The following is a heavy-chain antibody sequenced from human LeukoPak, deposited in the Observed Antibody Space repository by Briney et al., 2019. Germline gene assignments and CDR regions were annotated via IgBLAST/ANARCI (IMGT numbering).Heavy chain of an antibody. J-gene: IGHJ6*03. CDR2: ISWNSGSI. D-gene: IGHD4-17*01. Sequence: GGSLRLSCAASGFTFDDYAMHWVRQAPGKGLEWVSGISWNSGSIGYADSVKGRFTISRDNAKNSLYLQMNSLRAEDTAVYYCAKGGRYGDYESYYYYMDVWGKGTTVTISS. CDR1: GFTFDDYA. V-gene: IGHV3-9*01. CDR3: AKGGRYGDYESYYYYMDV.